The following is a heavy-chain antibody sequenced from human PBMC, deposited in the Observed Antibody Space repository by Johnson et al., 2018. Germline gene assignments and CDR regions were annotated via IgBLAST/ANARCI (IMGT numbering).Heavy chain of an antibody. CDR1: GFTFSNAW. V-gene: IGHV3-15*01. Sequence: VQLVESGGGLVKPGGSLRLSCAASGFTFSNAWMSWVRQAPGKGLEWVGRIKSKTDGGTTDYAAPVKGRFTISRDDSKKTLYLQMNSLKTEDTAVYYCTTDRFERWIHLWLSVLYYGMDVWGQGTTVTVSS. J-gene: IGHJ6*02. CDR3: TTDRFERWIHLWLSVLYYGMDV. CDR2: IKSKTDGGTT. D-gene: IGHD5-18*01.